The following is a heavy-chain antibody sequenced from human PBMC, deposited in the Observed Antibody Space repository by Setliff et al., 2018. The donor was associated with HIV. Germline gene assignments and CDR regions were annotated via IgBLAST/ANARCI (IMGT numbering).Heavy chain of an antibody. Sequence: GGSLRLSCAASGFTFSSYGMNWVRQAPGKGLEWVAIIWYDGSKKYYADSVKGRFTVSRGNAKNSLYLQMNSLRAEDTALYYCVREDIVTTGGRLDYYMDVWGKGTTVTVSS. CDR3: VREDIVTTGGRLDYYMDV. J-gene: IGHJ6*03. V-gene: IGHV3-33*01. CDR1: GFTFSSYG. CDR2: IWYDGSKK. D-gene: IGHD5-12*01.